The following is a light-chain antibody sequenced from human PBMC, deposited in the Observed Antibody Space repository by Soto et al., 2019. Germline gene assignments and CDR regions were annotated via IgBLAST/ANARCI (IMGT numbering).Light chain of an antibody. J-gene: IGLJ3*02. CDR3: AAWDDSLSWV. CDR1: SSDIGDSNF. V-gene: IGLV2-14*01. CDR2: DVS. Sequence: QSVLAQPASVSGSPGQSITISCTGTSSDIGDSNFVSWYQHHPGKAPKLLIYDVSDRPSRISSRFSGSKSANTASLAISGLQPEDEADYYCAAWDDSLSWVFGGGTKLTVL.